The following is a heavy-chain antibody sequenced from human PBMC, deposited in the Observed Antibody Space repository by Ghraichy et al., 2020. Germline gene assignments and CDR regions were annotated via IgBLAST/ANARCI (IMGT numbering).Heavy chain of an antibody. D-gene: IGHD1-26*01. V-gene: IGHV3-23*01. CDR1: GFTFSSYG. CDR3: ATARTSGSGTYYAHYFFGLAV. CDR2: ISGSGANT. J-gene: IGHJ6*02. Sequence: ETLSLTCAASGFTFSSYGMNWVRQAPGKGLEWLSGISGSGANTYYADSVKGRFTISRDNSKNTLFLQMSSLRADDTAVYYCATARTSGSGTYYAHYFFGLAVWGPGTTVTVSS.